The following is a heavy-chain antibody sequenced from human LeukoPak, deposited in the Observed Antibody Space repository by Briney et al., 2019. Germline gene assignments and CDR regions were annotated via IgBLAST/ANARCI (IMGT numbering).Heavy chain of an antibody. V-gene: IGHV3-30*01. CDR3: ARDDSYGYFDY. J-gene: IGHJ4*02. CDR2: ISYDGSNK. D-gene: IGHD5-18*01. CDR1: GFTFSSYA. Sequence: GRSLRLSCAASGFTFSSYAMHWVRQAPGKGPEWVAVISYDGSNKYYADSVKGRFTISRDNSKNTLYLQMNSLRAEDTAVYYCARDDSYGYFDYWGQGTLVTVSS.